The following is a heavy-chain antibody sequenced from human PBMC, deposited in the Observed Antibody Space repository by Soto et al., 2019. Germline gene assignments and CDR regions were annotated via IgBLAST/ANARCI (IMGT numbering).Heavy chain of an antibody. CDR1: GFTFSSYS. V-gene: IGHV3-21*01. J-gene: IGHJ6*02. CDR3: ASRDVYYYYGMDV. CDR2: ISSSSSYI. Sequence: GGSLRLSCAASGFTFSSYSMNWVRQAPGKGLEWVSSISSSSSYIYYADSVKGRFTISRDNAKNSLYLQMNSLRAKDTAVYYCASRDVYYYYGMDVWGQGTTVTVSS.